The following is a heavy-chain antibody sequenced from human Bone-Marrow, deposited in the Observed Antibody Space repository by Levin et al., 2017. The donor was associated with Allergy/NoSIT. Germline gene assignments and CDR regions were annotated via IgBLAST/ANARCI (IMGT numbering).Heavy chain of an antibody. CDR1: GGFISGGDYY. CDR3: GRDTRDSGVVAY. Sequence: SSETLSLTCTVSGGFISGGDYYWSWIRQSPERGLEWIGYIYYSGSTYYNPSLTRRITLSVDLSKNQFSLSLRSVTAADTAVYYCGRDTRDSGVVAYWGRGTLVTVSS. J-gene: IGHJ4*02. CDR2: IYYSGST. D-gene: IGHD3-3*01. V-gene: IGHV4-30-4*01.